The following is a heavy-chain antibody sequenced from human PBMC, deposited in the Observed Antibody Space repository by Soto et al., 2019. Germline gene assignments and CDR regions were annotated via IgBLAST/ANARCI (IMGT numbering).Heavy chain of an antibody. CDR2: INPNSGGT. J-gene: IGHJ4*02. CDR3: ARDEGIAAAGTEYYFDY. Sequence: ASVKVSCKASGYTFTGYYMHWVRQAPGQGLEWMGWINPNSGGTNYAQKFQGRVTMTRDTSISTAYMELSRLRSDDTAVYYCARDEGIAAAGTEYYFDYWGQGTLVTVSS. D-gene: IGHD6-13*01. CDR1: GYTFTGYY. V-gene: IGHV1-2*02.